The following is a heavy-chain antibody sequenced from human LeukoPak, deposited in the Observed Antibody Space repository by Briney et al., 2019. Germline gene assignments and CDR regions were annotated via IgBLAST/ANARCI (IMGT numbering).Heavy chain of an antibody. CDR2: IKQDGSEK. Sequence: PGGSLRLSCAASGFTFNSYWMNWVRQAPGKGLEWVANIKQDGSEKYYVDSVKGRFTISRDNAENSLYLQMNSLRAEDTAVYYCARGPWLVSDITSFDYWGQGTLVTVSS. J-gene: IGHJ4*02. CDR1: GFTFNSYW. V-gene: IGHV3-7*01. D-gene: IGHD5-18*01. CDR3: ARGPWLVSDITSFDY.